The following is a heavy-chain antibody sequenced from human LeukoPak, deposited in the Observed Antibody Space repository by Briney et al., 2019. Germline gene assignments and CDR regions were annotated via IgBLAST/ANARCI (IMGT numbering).Heavy chain of an antibody. D-gene: IGHD3-3*01. CDR2: ISSSSSDI. J-gene: IGHJ4*02. Sequence: GGSLRPSCEASGFTFSHFSMNCVRQAPGKGQEWVSSISSSSSDINYADSVKGRFTISRDNIKNSLYLQMNSLRAEDTAVYYCARVPGGMEWSDFDYWGQGALVTVSS. CDR3: ARVPGGMEWSDFDY. V-gene: IGHV3-21*06. CDR1: GFTFSHFS.